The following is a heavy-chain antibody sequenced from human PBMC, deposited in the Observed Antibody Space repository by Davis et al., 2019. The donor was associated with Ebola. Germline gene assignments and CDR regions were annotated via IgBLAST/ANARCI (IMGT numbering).Heavy chain of an antibody. Sequence: MPSETLSLTCAVSGGSISRSYWWSLGRQPPGKGVEWIGAIYHTGSTNYNPSLKSPVPISVDKSKNQFSLKLSSVTAADTAVYFCARDREWLVQGYFDYWGQGTLVTVSS. J-gene: IGHJ4*02. CDR1: GGSISRSYW. CDR2: IYHTGST. CDR3: ARDREWLVQGYFDY. D-gene: IGHD6-19*01. V-gene: IGHV4-4*02.